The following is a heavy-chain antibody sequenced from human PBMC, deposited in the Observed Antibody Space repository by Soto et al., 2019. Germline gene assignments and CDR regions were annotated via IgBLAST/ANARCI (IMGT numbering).Heavy chain of an antibody. J-gene: IGHJ4*02. CDR3: EYSSPPGLLRFDY. V-gene: IGHV1-69*02. Sequence: SVKVSWKASGGTFSSYTISWVRQAPGQGLEWMGRIIPILGIANYAQKFQGRVTITADKSTSTAYMELSSLRSEDTAVYFCEYSSPPGLLRFDYRGQGTLVTVSS. D-gene: IGHD6-6*01. CDR2: IIPILGIA. CDR1: GGTFSSYT.